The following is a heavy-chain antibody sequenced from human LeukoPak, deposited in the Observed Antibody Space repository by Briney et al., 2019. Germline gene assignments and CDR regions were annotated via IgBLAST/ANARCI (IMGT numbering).Heavy chain of an antibody. CDR2: IKQDGSDI. CDR3: TRDALYGDPSYYDMDV. V-gene: IGHV3-7*01. D-gene: IGHD4-17*01. J-gene: IGHJ6*03. Sequence: PGGSLRLSCAASGFTFNGFWMSWVRQAPGKGLEWVANIKQDGSDIYYLGSVRGRFTISRDNAMNSLYLQMNSLRAEDTAVYYCTRDALYGDPSYYDMDVWGKGTTVTVSS. CDR1: GFTFNGFW.